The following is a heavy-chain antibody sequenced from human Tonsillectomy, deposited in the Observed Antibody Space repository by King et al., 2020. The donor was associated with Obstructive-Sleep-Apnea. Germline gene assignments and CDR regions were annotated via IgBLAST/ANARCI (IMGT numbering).Heavy chain of an antibody. CDR3: ARVCGGSGSYYLSFDY. D-gene: IGHD3-10*01. CDR2: IYYSGST. Sequence: QLQESGPGLVKPSETLSLTCTVSGGSISSGTYYWGWIRQPPGKGLEWIGSIYYSGSTYYNPSLKSRVTISVDPSKNQFSLKLSSVTAADTAVYYCARVCGGSGSYYLSFDYWGQGTLVTVSS. V-gene: IGHV4-39*07. CDR1: GGSISSGTYY. J-gene: IGHJ4*02.